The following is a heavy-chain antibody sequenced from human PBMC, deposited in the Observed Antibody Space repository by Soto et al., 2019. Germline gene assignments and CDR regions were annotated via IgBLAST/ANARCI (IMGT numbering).Heavy chain of an antibody. J-gene: IGHJ4*02. Sequence: SETLSLTCAVSGGSISSGGYSWSWIRQPPGKGLEWIGYIYHSGSTYYNPSLKSRVTISVDRSKNQFSLKLSSVTAADTAVYYCARVSSGYFDYWGQGTLVTV. D-gene: IGHD3-3*01. CDR3: ARVSSGYFDY. V-gene: IGHV4-30-2*01. CDR1: GGSISSGGYS. CDR2: IYHSGST.